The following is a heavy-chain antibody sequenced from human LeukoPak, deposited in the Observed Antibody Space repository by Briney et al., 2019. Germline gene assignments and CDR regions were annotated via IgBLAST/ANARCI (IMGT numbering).Heavy chain of an antibody. CDR2: IKSKTDGGTT. CDR3: TTEGILAYCGGDCYSMFAFDI. CDR1: GFTFSNAR. V-gene: IGHV3-15*01. Sequence: PGGSLRHSCAASGFTFSNARMSWGRQAPGKGLEWVGRIKSKTDGGTTDYAAPVKGRFTISGDDSKNTLYLQMNSLKTEDTAVYYCTTEGILAYCGGDCYSMFAFDIWGQGTMVTVSS. J-gene: IGHJ3*02. D-gene: IGHD2-21*02.